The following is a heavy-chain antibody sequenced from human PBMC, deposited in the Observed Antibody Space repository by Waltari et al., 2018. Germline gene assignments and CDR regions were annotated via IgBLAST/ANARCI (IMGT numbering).Heavy chain of an antibody. CDR3: ARGLPGPVYYDSSGSNHDAFDI. CDR1: GFTVSSNY. Sequence: EVQLVESGGGLIQPGGSLRLSCAASGFTVSSNYMSWVRQAPGKGLEWVSVIYSGGSTYYADSVKGRFTISRDNSKNTLYLQMNSLRAEDTAVYYCARGLPGPVYYDSSGSNHDAFDIWGQGTMVTVSS. V-gene: IGHV3-53*01. CDR2: IYSGGST. D-gene: IGHD3-22*01. J-gene: IGHJ3*02.